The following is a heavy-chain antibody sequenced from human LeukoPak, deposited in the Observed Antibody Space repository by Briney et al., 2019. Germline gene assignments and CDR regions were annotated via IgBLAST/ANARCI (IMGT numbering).Heavy chain of an antibody. V-gene: IGHV1-69*13. CDR3: ASLGLGTFWFDP. CDR2: IIPIFGTA. J-gene: IGHJ5*02. CDR1: GYTFTSYG. Sequence: ASVKVSCKASGYTFTSYGISWVRQAPGQGLEWMGGIIPIFGTANYAQKFQGRVTITADESTSTAYMELSSLRSEDTAVYYCASLGLGTFWFDPWGQGTLVTVSS. D-gene: IGHD3-16*01.